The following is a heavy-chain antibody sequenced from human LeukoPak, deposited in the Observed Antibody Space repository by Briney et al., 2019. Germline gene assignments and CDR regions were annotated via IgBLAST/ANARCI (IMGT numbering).Heavy chain of an antibody. CDR2: ISAYNGNT. CDR3: AREGYYYDSSGYRRDAFDI. D-gene: IGHD3-22*01. Sequence: ASVKVSCKASGYTFTSYGISWVRQAPGQGLEWMGLISAYNGNTNYAQKLQGRVTMTTDTSTSTAYMELRSLRSDDTAVYYCAREGYYYDSSGYRRDAFDIWGQGTMVTVSS. J-gene: IGHJ3*02. CDR1: GYTFTSYG. V-gene: IGHV1-18*01.